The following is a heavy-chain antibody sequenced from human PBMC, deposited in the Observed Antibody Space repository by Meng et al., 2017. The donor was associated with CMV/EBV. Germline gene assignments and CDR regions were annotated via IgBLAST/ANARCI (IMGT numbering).Heavy chain of an antibody. CDR3: TTGVGYCSSTSCWPVGY. V-gene: IGHV3-15*01. J-gene: IGHJ4*02. D-gene: IGHD2-2*01. CDR2: IKSKTDGGTT. Sequence: GGSLRLSCAASGFTFSNAWMSWVRQAPGKGLEWVGRIKSKTDGGTTDYAAPVKGRFTISRDDSTNTLYLQMNSLKTEDTAVYYCTTGVGYCSSTSCWPVGYWGQGTLVTVSS. CDR1: GFTFSNAW.